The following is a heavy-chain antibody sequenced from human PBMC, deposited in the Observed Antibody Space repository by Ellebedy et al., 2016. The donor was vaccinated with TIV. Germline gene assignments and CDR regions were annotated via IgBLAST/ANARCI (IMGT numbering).Heavy chain of an antibody. J-gene: IGHJ4*02. Sequence: GESLKISCAASGFTVSYNYMTWVRQAPGKGLQWVSVIYSGGSTYYADSVKGRFTISRENSKNTLYLQMNGLRAEDTGVYYCARGSSMVRGAAWGQGTLVTVSS. CDR2: IYSGGST. V-gene: IGHV3-66*01. D-gene: IGHD3-10*01. CDR1: GFTVSYNY. CDR3: ARGSSMVRGAA.